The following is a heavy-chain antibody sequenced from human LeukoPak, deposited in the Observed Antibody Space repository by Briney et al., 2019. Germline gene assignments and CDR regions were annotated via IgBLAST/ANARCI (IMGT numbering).Heavy chain of an antibody. V-gene: IGHV3-48*03. CDR1: GFTFSSYE. Sequence: GGSLRLSCAASGFTFSSYEMNWVRQAPGKGLEWVSHISGSGSSIYYADSVKGRFTISRDNAKNSLYLQMNSLRAKDTAVYYCARSAVTAVWGQGTLVTVSS. CDR2: ISGSGSSI. CDR3: ARSAVTAV. D-gene: IGHD4-17*01. J-gene: IGHJ4*02.